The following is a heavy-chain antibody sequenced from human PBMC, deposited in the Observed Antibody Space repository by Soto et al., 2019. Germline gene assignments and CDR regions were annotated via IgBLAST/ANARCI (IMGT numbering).Heavy chain of an antibody. J-gene: IGHJ6*02. CDR1: GFTFSSYW. CDR2: IKQDGSEK. D-gene: IGHD5-18*01. CDR3: ARESGYSYGTRYYYGMDV. Sequence: PGGSLRLSCAASGFTFSSYWMIWVGQAPGEGLEWVANIKQDGSEKYYVDSVKGRFTISRDNAKNSLYLQMNSLRAEDTAVYYCARESGYSYGTRYYYGMDVWGQGTTVTVSS. V-gene: IGHV3-7*01.